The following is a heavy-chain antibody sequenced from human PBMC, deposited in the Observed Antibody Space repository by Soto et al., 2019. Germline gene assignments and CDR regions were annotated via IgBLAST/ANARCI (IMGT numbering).Heavy chain of an antibody. Sequence: QPGGSLRLSCAASGFTFDDYAMHWVRQAPGKGLEWVSGISWNSGSIGYADSVKGRFTISRDNAKNSLYLQMNSLRAEDTALYYCARVYDYVWGSSKQGYYYYYGMDVWGQGTTVTVSS. CDR3: ARVYDYVWGSSKQGYYYYYGMDV. CDR2: ISWNSGSI. CDR1: GFTFDDYA. V-gene: IGHV3-9*01. J-gene: IGHJ6*02. D-gene: IGHD3-16*01.